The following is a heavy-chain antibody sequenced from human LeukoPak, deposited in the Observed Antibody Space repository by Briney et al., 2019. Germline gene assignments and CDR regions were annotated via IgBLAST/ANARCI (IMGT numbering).Heavy chain of an antibody. V-gene: IGHV4-4*02. J-gene: IGHJ4*02. CDR2: IYHSGST. CDR3: ARGKYYDILTGYSLKYFDY. Sequence: SETLSLTCAVSGGSISSSNWWSWVRQPPGKGLEWFGEIYHSGSTNYNPSLKSRVTISVDKSKNQFSLKLSSVTAADTAVYYCARGKYYDILTGYSLKYFDYWGQGTLVTVSS. CDR1: GGSISSSNW. D-gene: IGHD3-9*01.